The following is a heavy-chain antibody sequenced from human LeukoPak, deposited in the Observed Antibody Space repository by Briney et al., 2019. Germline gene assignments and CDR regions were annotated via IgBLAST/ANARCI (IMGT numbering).Heavy chain of an antibody. J-gene: IGHJ5*02. V-gene: IGHV1-69*02. CDR2: IISILGIA. CDR3: ARWSLGSSGTNWFDP. Sequence: GASVKVSCKASGGTFSSYTISWVRQAPGQGLEWMGRIISILGIANYAQKFQGRVTITADKSTSTAYMELSSLRSEDTAVYYCARWSLGSSGTNWFDPWGQGTLVTVSS. CDR1: GGTFSSYT. D-gene: IGHD6-19*01.